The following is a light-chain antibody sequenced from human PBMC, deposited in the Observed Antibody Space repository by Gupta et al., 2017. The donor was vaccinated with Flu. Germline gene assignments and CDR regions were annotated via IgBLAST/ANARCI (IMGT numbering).Light chain of an antibody. CDR2: TAS. J-gene: IGKJ1*01. CDR1: QDISNY. Sequence: SLSASVGDRVTITCRASQDISNYLAWYQQKPGKVPKLLIYTASTLQSGVPSRFSGSGSGTDFTLTISSLQPEDAATYYCQKCNRAPRTFGQGTNVEVK. V-gene: IGKV1-27*01. CDR3: QKCNRAPRT.